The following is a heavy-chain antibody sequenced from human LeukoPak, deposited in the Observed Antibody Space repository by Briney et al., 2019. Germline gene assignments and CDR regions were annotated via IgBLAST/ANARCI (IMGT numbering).Heavy chain of an antibody. CDR1: GFTFSSYS. Sequence: GGSLRLSCAASGFTFSSYSMNWVRQAPGKGLEWVSYIGSSSSTIYYADSVKGRFTISRDNAKNSLYLQMNSLRAEDTAVYYCARVGYCSSTSCLGGYDYWGQGTLVTVSS. J-gene: IGHJ4*02. CDR2: IGSSSSTI. CDR3: ARVGYCSSTSCLGGYDY. D-gene: IGHD2-2*01. V-gene: IGHV3-48*04.